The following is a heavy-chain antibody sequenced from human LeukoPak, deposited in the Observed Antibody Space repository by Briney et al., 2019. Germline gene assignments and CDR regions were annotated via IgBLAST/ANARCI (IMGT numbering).Heavy chain of an antibody. CDR2: ISGSGGST. J-gene: IGHJ4*02. D-gene: IGHD4-17*01. Sequence: GGSLRLSCAASGFIFSSYAMSWVRQAPGKGLEWVSVISGSGGSTNYADSVNGRFTISRDNSKNMLHLQMNSLRAEDTAVYYCARVFAYGDSPWGYFDYWGQGTLVTVSS. CDR3: ARVFAYGDSPWGYFDY. CDR1: GFIFSSYA. V-gene: IGHV3-23*01.